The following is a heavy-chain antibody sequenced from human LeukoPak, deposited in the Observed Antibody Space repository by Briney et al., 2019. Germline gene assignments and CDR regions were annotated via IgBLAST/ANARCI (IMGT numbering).Heavy chain of an antibody. V-gene: IGHV3-33*01. CDR3: ARSIPRYDGSAYYPDY. CDR2: IWYDGSND. J-gene: IGHJ4*02. D-gene: IGHD3-22*01. Sequence: GGSLRLSCAASGFTFSGYGMHWVRQAPGKGLEWVAVIWYDGSNDDYADSVKGRFTISRDNSKNTLYLQMNSLRAEDTAVYYCARSIPRYDGSAYYPDYWGQGTLVTVSS. CDR1: GFTFSGYG.